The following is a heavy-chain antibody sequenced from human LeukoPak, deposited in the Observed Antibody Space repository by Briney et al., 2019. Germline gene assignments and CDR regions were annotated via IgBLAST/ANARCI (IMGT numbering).Heavy chain of an antibody. V-gene: IGHV1-69*04. CDR2: IIPILGIA. CDR3: ARDERCFGDYYYYYGMDV. Sequence: SVKVSCMASGGTFSSYAISWVRQAPGQGLEWMGRIIPILGIANYAQKFQGRVTITADKSTSTTYMELSSMRLGDKAMYYCARDERCFGDYYYYYGMDVWGQGTTVTVSS. CDR1: GGTFSSYA. D-gene: IGHD3-10*01. J-gene: IGHJ6*02.